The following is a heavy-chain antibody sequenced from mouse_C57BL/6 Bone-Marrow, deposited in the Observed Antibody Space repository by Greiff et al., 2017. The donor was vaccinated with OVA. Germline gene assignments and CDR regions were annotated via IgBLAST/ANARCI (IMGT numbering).Heavy chain of an antibody. V-gene: IGHV1-81*01. Sequence: QVQLKQSGAELARPGASVKLSCKASGYTFTSYGISWVKQRTGQGLEWIGEIYPRSGNTYYNEKFKGKATLTADKSSSTAYMELRSLTSEDSAVYFCARRLLGNAMDYWGQGTSVTVSS. CDR3: ARRLLGNAMDY. D-gene: IGHD2-13*01. CDR2: IYPRSGNT. CDR1: GYTFTSYG. J-gene: IGHJ4*01.